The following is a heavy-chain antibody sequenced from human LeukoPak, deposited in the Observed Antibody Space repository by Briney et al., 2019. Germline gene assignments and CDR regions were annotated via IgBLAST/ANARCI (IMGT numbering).Heavy chain of an antibody. CDR2: INPNSGGT. Sequence: ASVKVSCKASGYTFTGYYMHWVRQAPGQGLEWMGRINPNSGGTNYAQKFQGRVTMTRDTSISTAYMELSRLRSDDTAVYYCARGIAVAGTWGNWFDPWGQGTLVTVSS. V-gene: IGHV1-2*06. D-gene: IGHD6-19*01. J-gene: IGHJ5*02. CDR3: ARGIAVAGTWGNWFDP. CDR1: GYTFTGYY.